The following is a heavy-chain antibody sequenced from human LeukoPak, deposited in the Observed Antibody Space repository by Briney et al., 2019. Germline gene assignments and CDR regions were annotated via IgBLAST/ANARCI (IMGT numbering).Heavy chain of an antibody. CDR1: GVTFSSNE. CDR3: ARTLVGATN. D-gene: IGHD1-26*01. J-gene: IGHJ4*02. V-gene: IGHV3-48*03. Sequence: GGSLRLSXAASGVTFSSNEMNWIRQAPGKGPEWVSYISSSGSSIYYADSVKGRFTISRDNAKNSLYLQMNSLRAEDTAVYYCARTLVGATNWGQGTLVTVSS. CDR2: ISSSGSSI.